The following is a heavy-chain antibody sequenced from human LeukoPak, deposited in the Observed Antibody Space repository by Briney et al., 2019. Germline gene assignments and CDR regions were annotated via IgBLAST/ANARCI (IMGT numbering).Heavy chain of an antibody. Sequence: PGGSLRLSCAASGFTFSTYAMSWVRQAPGKGLEWVSAIGGSGGPTYYADSVKGRFTISRDNSKNTLYLQMNSLRAEDTALYYCARDSYSGSYSYFDYWGQGTLVTVSS. CDR2: IGGSGGPT. CDR1: GFTFSTYA. J-gene: IGHJ4*02. CDR3: ARDSYSGSYSYFDY. D-gene: IGHD1-26*01. V-gene: IGHV3-23*01.